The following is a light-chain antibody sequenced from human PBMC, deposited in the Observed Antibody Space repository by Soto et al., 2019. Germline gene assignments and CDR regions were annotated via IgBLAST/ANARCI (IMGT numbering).Light chain of an antibody. J-gene: IGKJ1*01. CDR1: QSISSNF. CDR2: GAS. Sequence: EIVLTQSPGTLSLSPGEGATLSCRASQSISSNFLAWYQQKRGQAPRLLIHGASTRATGIPDRFSGGGTGTDFNLNISRGDPEDFAMYYCQQYGRSRRWTCGQAKKV. V-gene: IGKV3-20*01. CDR3: QQYGRSRRWT.